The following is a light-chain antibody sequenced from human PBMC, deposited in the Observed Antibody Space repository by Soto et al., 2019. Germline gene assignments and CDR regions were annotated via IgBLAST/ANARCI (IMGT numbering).Light chain of an antibody. Sequence: DLTRHVSVSGSPVQSIPISCTRTSSGVGSHNYASWYQQHPGKAPQLIIYEVTKRPSGVPYRFSGSKSGNTASLTVSGLQSEEEAEYHCSAYAGSSRYVLGTGTKVT. J-gene: IGLJ1*01. CDR2: EVT. CDR1: SSGVGSHNY. V-gene: IGLV2-8*01. CDR3: SAYAGSSRYV.